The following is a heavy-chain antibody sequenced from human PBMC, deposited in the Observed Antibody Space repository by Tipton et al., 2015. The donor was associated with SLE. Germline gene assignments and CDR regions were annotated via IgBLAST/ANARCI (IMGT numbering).Heavy chain of an antibody. D-gene: IGHD2-21*02. Sequence: TLSLTCTVSGGSISSGSYYWSWIRQSAGKGLEWIGRIYSRGSTNYNLSLKSRVSISLDTSKNHFSLKLSSVTAADTAIYYCARQLGWGDPFAFDYWGQGTLVTVSS. CDR3: ARQLGWGDPFAFDY. CDR1: GGSISSGSYY. J-gene: IGHJ4*02. V-gene: IGHV4-61*02. CDR2: IYSRGST.